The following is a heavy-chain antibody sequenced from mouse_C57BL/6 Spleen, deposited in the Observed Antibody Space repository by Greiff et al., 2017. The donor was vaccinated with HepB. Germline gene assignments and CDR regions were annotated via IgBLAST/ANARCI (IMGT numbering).Heavy chain of an antibody. D-gene: IGHD2-4*01. J-gene: IGHJ2*01. CDR3: ARRGYYDSYFDY. Sequence: EVQLVESGGDLVKPGGSLKLSCAASGFTFSSYGMSWVRQTPDKRLEWVATISSGGSYTYYPDSVKGRFTISRDNAKNTLYLQMSSLKSEDTAMYYCARRGYYDSYFDYWGQGTTLTVSS. CDR1: GFTFSSYG. V-gene: IGHV5-6*01. CDR2: ISSGGSYT.